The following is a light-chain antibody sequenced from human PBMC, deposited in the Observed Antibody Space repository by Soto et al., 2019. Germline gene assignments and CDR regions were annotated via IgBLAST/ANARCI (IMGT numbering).Light chain of an antibody. V-gene: IGKV1-8*01. Sequence: AIRMTQSPSSFSASTGDRVSITCRATQDIGTYLAWYQQIPGKAPKLLIYAASNLQRGVPSRFSGSGSGTEFTLTISNLQPDDFAVYYCQQCFSLPPTFGHGTKVDI. CDR2: AAS. CDR3: QQCFSLPPT. J-gene: IGKJ1*01. CDR1: QDIGTY.